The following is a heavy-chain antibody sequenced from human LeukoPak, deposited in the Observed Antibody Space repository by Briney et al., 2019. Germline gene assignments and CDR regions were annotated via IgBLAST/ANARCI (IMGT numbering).Heavy chain of an antibody. CDR3: ARVRGYYDSSGLDY. D-gene: IGHD3-22*01. J-gene: IGHJ4*02. CDR2: IRSGSTYI. Sequence: GGSLRLSCAASGFTFSSYGMHWVRQAPGKGLEWVSSIRSGSTYINYADSVKGRFTISRDDAKKSLYLQMNSLRAEDTAVYYCARVRGYYDSSGLDYWGQGTLVTVSS. CDR1: GFTFSSYG. V-gene: IGHV3-21*01.